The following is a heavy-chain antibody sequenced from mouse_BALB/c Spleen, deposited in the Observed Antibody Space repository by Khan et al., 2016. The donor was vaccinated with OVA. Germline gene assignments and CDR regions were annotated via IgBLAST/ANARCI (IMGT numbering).Heavy chain of an antibody. CDR3: TRDRIDY. CDR2: INPTSGYT. CDR1: GYTFTTYW. Sequence: LQESGAELAKPGASVKMSCKASGYTFTTYWMHWVKQRPEQGLEWIGYINPTSGYTDYNEKFKDRATLSADKSSSTAYMQLSSLTSEDSAVYYCTRDRIDYWGQGTTLTVSS. V-gene: IGHV1-7*01. J-gene: IGHJ2*01.